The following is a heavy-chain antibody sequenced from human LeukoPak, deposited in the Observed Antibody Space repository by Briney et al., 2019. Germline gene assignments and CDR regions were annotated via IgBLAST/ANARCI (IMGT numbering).Heavy chain of an antibody. CDR2: INPNSGGT. D-gene: IGHD2-15*01. J-gene: IGHJ6*03. CDR1: GYTFTGYY. V-gene: IGHV1-2*06. Sequence: ASVKVSCKTSGYTFTGYYMHWVRQAPGQGLEWMGRINPNSGGTNYAQKFQGRVTMTRDTSISTAYMELSRLRSDDTAVYYCARDGKVVAATATSLYYYYYYYMDVWGKGTTVTVSS. CDR3: ARDGKVVAATATSLYYYYYYYMDV.